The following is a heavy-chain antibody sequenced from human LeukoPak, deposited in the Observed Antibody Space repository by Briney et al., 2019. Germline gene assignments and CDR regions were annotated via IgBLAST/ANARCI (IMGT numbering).Heavy chain of an antibody. CDR2: ITADSGTT. CDR1: GFTFSTKS. V-gene: IGHV3-48*02. CDR3: ASRDYFDY. J-gene: IGHJ4*02. Sequence: GGSLRLSCAVSGFTFSTKSMNWVRQAPGKGLEWVSYITADSGTTYYADSVKGRFTISRDNAKNSLFLQMNSLRDEDTAVYYCASRDYFDYWGQGTLVSVSS.